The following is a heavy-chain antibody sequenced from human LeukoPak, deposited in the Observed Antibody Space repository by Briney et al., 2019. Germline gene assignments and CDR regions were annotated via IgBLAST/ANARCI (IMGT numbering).Heavy chain of an antibody. CDR1: GFTFGDYV. D-gene: IGHD3-3*01. CDR2: IRTKAYGGTT. Sequence: PGGSLRLSCTASGFTFGDYVVSWFRQAPGKGLEWVGFIRTKAYGGTTEYAASVKGRFTISRDDSESIVYLQMNSLKTEDTAVYYCIRGSDTIFGVARDGFDSWGQGTLVTVSS. V-gene: IGHV3-49*03. CDR3: IRGSDTIFGVARDGFDS. J-gene: IGHJ4*02.